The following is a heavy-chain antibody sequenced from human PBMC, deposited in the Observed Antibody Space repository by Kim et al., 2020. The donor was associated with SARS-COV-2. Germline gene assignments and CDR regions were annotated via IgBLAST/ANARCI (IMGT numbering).Heavy chain of an antibody. J-gene: IGHJ4*02. CDR2: ST. CDR3: ARRGVVDFDY. V-gene: IGHV4-4*09. Sequence: STTDNPSLKSRFAISVDTSKNQCSLNLSSVTAADTSVYYCARRGVVDFDYWGQGTLVTVSS. D-gene: IGHD3-22*01.